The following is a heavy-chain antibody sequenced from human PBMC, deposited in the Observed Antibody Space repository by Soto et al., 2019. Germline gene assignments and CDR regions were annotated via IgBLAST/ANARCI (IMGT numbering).Heavy chain of an antibody. Sequence: QLQLQESGPGLVKPSETLSLTCTVSGGSISSYYWTWIRQPPGKGLEWIGYIYYSGSTNYNPSLKSRVTISVDTSKNQFSLKLSSVTAADTAVYYCARHWGWAFDYWGQGTLVTVSS. CDR2: IYYSGST. D-gene: IGHD3-16*01. CDR3: ARHWGWAFDY. V-gene: IGHV4-59*08. CDR1: GGSISSYY. J-gene: IGHJ4*02.